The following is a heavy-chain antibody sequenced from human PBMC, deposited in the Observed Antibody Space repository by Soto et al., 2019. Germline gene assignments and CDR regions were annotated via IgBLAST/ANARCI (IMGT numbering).Heavy chain of an antibody. CDR3: ARDLQLIPVGYGDNRLLGAIDY. V-gene: IGHV1-2*02. CDR2: INPNSGGT. Sequence: ASLKVSCKASGYTFTGHYMHWVRQAPGQGLEWMGWINPNSGGTNYAQKFQGRVTMTRDTSISTAYMELSRLRSDDTAVYYRARDLQLIPVGYGDNRLLGAIDYWGQGTLVTVSS. CDR1: GYTFTGHY. J-gene: IGHJ4*02. D-gene: IGHD4-17*01.